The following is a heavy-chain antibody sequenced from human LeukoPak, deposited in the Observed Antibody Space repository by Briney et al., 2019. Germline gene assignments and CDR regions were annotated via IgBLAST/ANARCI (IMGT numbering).Heavy chain of an antibody. J-gene: IGHJ4*02. Sequence: GGSLRLSCAASGFTFSNAWMNWVRQAPGKGLEWVGRIKSKTDGGTTDYAAPVKGRFTISRDDSKNTLFLQMSSLKTEDTAVYYCVTGGGYNGLDYWGRGALVTVSS. V-gene: IGHV3-15*07. CDR3: VTGGGYNGLDY. CDR1: GFTFSNAW. CDR2: IKSKTDGGTT. D-gene: IGHD5-12*01.